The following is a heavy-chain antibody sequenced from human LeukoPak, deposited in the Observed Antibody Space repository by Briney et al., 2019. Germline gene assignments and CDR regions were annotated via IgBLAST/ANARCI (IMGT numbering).Heavy chain of an antibody. CDR2: ISSSSSYL. J-gene: IGHJ4*02. Sequence: PGGPLRLSCAPSGFTFSSYSLNWVRQPPRKELHGVSSISSSSSYLYYEDSVKGRFTISRDNAKNSLYLQMNGLRAEDTAVYYCAGGIAAAGGFDYWGQGTLVTVSS. V-gene: IGHV3-21*01. D-gene: IGHD6-13*01. CDR1: GFTFSSYS. CDR3: AGGIAAAGGFDY.